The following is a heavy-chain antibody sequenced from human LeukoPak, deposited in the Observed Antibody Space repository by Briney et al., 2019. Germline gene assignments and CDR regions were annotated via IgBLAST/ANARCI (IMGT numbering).Heavy chain of an antibody. CDR2: ISYDGSNK. CDR1: GFTFSSYA. D-gene: IGHD6-13*01. Sequence: GGSLRLSCAASGFTFSSYAMHWVRQAPGKGLEWVAVISYDGSNKYYADSVKGRFTISRDNSKNTLYLQMNSLRAEDTAVYYCARVGAAGISFNWFDPWGQGTLVTVSS. J-gene: IGHJ5*02. V-gene: IGHV3-30-3*01. CDR3: ARVGAAGISFNWFDP.